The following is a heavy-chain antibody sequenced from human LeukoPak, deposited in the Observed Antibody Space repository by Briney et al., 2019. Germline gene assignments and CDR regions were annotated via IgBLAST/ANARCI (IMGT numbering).Heavy chain of an antibody. J-gene: IGHJ6*02. CDR3: ARLSSTLYYGMDV. CDR1: GGSISSYY. V-gene: IGHV4-59*08. CDR2: IQNSAIYRAKI. Sequence: SETLSLTCAVSGGSISSYYWTWIRQPPGKGLEWVGYIQNSAIYRAKIKSSPSLQSRVSLSIDTSKNQVSLKVDSATAADTAVYYCARLSSTLYYGMDVWGQGTAVTVSS. D-gene: IGHD6-6*01.